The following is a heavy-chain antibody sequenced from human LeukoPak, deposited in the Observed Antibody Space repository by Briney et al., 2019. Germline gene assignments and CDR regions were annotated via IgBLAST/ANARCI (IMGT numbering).Heavy chain of an antibody. Sequence: PGGSLRLSCEGSGFTFDSYAMSLVRQSPGKGLEWVSAVTGTGGNTYHADSVKDRFTISRDNSKNTVYLQMNSLRAEDTAIYYCAKVHGSGSYRFDFWGQGTLVTVSS. CDR1: GFTFDSYA. J-gene: IGHJ4*02. CDR2: VTGTGGNT. CDR3: AKVHGSGSYRFDF. D-gene: IGHD3-10*01. V-gene: IGHV3-23*01.